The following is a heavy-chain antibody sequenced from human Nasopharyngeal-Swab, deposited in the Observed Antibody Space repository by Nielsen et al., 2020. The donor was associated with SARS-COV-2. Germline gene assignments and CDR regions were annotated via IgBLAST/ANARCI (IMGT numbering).Heavy chain of an antibody. CDR3: ARDLYRGYCTGGVCYGFDY. CDR1: GFTVSSYS. Sequence: GGSLRLSCAASGFTVSSYSMNWVRQAPGKGLEWVSYISSSSSTIYYADSVKGRFTISRDNAKNSLYLQMNSLRAEDTAVYYCARDLYRGYCTGGVCYGFDYWGQGTLVTVSS. D-gene: IGHD2-8*02. V-gene: IGHV3-48*04. J-gene: IGHJ4*02. CDR2: ISSSSSTI.